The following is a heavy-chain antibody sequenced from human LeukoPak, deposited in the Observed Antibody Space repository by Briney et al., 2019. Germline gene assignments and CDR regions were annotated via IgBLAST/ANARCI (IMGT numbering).Heavy chain of an antibody. J-gene: IGHJ3*01. CDR1: GFIFADYS. CDR2: GYGATR. Sequence: GRSLRLSCTASGFIFADYSMSWVRQAPGKGLEWVGFGYGATREYAAAVKGRFIISRDDSKRVAYLQMNSLKTEDTAVYYCISWISRDGLKAWGQGTMVTVSS. CDR3: ISWISRDGLKA. D-gene: IGHD2-2*03. V-gene: IGHV3-49*04.